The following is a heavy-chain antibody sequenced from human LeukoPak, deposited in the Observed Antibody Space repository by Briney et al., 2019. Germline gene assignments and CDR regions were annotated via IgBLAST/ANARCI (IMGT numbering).Heavy chain of an antibody. V-gene: IGHV3-11*01. D-gene: IGHD3-22*01. CDR3: ARVYNRITMIVVVYFDY. Sequence: PGGSLRLSCAASGFTFSDYYMSWIRQAPGKGLEWVSYISSSGSTIYYADSVKGRFTISRDNAKNSLYLQVNSLRAEDTAVYYCARVYNRITMIVVVYFDYWGQGTLVTVSS. CDR1: GFTFSDYY. J-gene: IGHJ4*02. CDR2: ISSSGSTI.